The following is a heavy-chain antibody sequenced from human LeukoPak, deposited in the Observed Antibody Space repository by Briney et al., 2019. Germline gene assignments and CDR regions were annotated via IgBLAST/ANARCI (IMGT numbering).Heavy chain of an antibody. CDR1: GFTFDDYG. V-gene: IGHV3-20*04. J-gene: IGHJ4*02. Sequence: RPGGSLRLSCAASGFTFDDYGMTWVRQAPGKGLEWVSVINWNGGSTGYADSVKGRFTISRDNAGDSLSLQMNSLRAEDTAVYYCVRLSAMLRGPEPFYYFEHWGQGTLVTVSS. D-gene: IGHD3-10*01. CDR2: INWNGGST. CDR3: VRLSAMLRGPEPFYYFEH.